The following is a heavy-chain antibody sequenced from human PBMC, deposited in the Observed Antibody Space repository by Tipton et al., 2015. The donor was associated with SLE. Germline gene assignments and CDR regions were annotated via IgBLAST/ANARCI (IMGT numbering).Heavy chain of an antibody. D-gene: IGHD3-9*01. CDR1: GGSFNGYY. CDR2: INHSGST. V-gene: IGHV4-34*01. CDR3: ARGLYDILTGYYFDY. Sequence: TLSLTCAVYGGSFNGYYWSWIRQPPGKGLEWIGEINHSGSTNYNPSLKSRVTISVDTSKNQFSLKLSSVAAADTAVYYCARGLYDILTGYYFDYWGQGTLVTVSS. J-gene: IGHJ4*02.